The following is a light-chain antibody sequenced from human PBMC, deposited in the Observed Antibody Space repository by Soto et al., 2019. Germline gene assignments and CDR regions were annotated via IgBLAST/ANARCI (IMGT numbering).Light chain of an antibody. V-gene: IGLV1-51*01. CDR1: SSNIGS. CDR2: DNN. CDR3: GTWDSSLSTYV. J-gene: IGLJ1*01. Sequence: QSVLTQPPSVSAAPGQKVTISCSGSSSNIGSVSWYQQFPGTAPKLLIYDNNKRPSGIPDRFSGSKSGTSATLGITGLQTGDEADYYCGTWDSSLSTYVFGAGTKVTVL.